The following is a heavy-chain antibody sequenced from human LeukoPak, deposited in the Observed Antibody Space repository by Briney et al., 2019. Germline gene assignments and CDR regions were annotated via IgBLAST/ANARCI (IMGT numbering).Heavy chain of an antibody. J-gene: IGHJ5*02. Sequence: GGSLRLSCAASGFTFADYAMHWVRQAPGEGLEWLSGISNTGRATDYADSIKGRFTISRDNSKNTVFLQMNSLRVEDTAEYFCAHQVPPNDEFFDHWGQGTLVTVSS. CDR3: AHQVPPNDEFFDH. CDR2: ISNTGRAT. CDR1: GFTFADYA. V-gene: IGHV3-23*01.